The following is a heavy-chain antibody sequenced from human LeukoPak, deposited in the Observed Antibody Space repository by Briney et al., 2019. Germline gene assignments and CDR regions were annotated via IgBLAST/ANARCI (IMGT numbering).Heavy chain of an antibody. CDR3: ARVFPCGGDCYSNWFDP. J-gene: IGHJ5*02. CDR1: GGSISSSSYY. D-gene: IGHD2-21*02. CDR2: IYYSGST. Sequence: SETLSLTCTISGGSISSSSYYWGWIRQPPGKGLEWIGSIYYSGSTYYNPSLKSRVTISVDTSKNQFSLKLSSVTAADTAVYYCARVFPCGGDCYSNWFDPWGQGTLVTVSS. V-gene: IGHV4-39*07.